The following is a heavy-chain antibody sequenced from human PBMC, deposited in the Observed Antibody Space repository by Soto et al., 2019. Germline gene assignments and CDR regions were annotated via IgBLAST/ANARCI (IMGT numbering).Heavy chain of an antibody. CDR1: GGSISSGDYY. J-gene: IGHJ6*02. CDR3: ARGRDGYHSYGMDV. V-gene: IGHV4-61*08. CDR2: IYYSGST. Sequence: SETLSLTCTVSGGSISSGDYYWSWIRQPPGKGLEWIGYIYYSGSTNYNPSLKSRVTISVDTSKNQFSLKLSSVTAADTAVYYCARGRDGYHSYGMDVWGQGTTVTVSS. D-gene: IGHD5-12*01.